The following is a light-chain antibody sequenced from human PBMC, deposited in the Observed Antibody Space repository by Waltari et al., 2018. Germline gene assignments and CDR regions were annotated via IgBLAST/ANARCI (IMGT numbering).Light chain of an antibody. Sequence: DIQLTQSPSFLSASVGDRVTLTCRASQGTNNYLAWYPQKPGKAPNLLIYGTSTLQSGVPSRFSVSQSGTEFTLTISSLQPEDFATHYCQQVKSFLFTFGQGTRLDIK. V-gene: IGKV1-9*01. CDR3: QQVKSFLFT. CDR1: QGTNNY. J-gene: IGKJ5*01. CDR2: GTS.